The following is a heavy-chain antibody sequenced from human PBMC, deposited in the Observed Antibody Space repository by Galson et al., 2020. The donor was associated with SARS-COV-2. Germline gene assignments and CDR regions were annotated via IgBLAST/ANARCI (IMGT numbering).Heavy chain of an antibody. D-gene: IGHD3-3*01. Sequence: GGSLRLSCAVFGLTFSNAWMSWVRQAPGKGLEWVGRIKSKSGGGTTDYAAPVKGRFTISRDDSKNTVYLQMNSLKTEDTAVYYCTTGGMPGLRFLEWLFDYWGQGTLVTVSS. CDR2: IKSKSGGGTT. CDR3: TTGGMPGLRFLEWLFDY. CDR1: GLTFSNAW. V-gene: IGHV3-15*01. J-gene: IGHJ4*02.